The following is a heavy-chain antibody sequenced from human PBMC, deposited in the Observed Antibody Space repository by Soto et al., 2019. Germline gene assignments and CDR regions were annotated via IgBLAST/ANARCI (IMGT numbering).Heavy chain of an antibody. CDR1: GYTFTDYY. CDR2: VDLEDGET. J-gene: IGHJ4*02. Sequence: ASVKVSCKVSGYTFTDYYMHWVQQAPGKGLEWMGLVDLEDGETMYAEKFRGRVTITADTSTDTAYMDLSSLRSEDTAVYYCASSGSYNQPYKLNYWGQGTLVTVSS. V-gene: IGHV1-69-2*01. D-gene: IGHD1-26*01. CDR3: ASSGSYNQPYKLNY.